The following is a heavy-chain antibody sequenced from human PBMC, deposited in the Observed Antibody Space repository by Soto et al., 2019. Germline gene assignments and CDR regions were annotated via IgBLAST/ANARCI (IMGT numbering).Heavy chain of an antibody. V-gene: IGHV3-74*01. J-gene: IGHJ4*02. D-gene: IGHD1-7*01. CDR2: INSDGSGT. CDR1: GFTFSRSR. CDR3: ATLGGELPQRDY. Sequence: GESLKISCAASGFTFSRSRVHWVRQAPGKGLVWVSRINSDGSGTNYADFVKGRFTISRDNSKNTLYLQMNSLRAEDTAVYYCATLGGELPQRDYWGQGTLVTVSS.